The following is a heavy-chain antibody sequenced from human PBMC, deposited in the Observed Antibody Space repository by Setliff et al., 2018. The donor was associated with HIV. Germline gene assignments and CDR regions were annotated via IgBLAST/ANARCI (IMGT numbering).Heavy chain of an antibody. J-gene: IGHJ3*02. CDR3: ARAPHRGFWSGYYDAFDI. D-gene: IGHD3-3*01. CDR2: INTDTGSP. V-gene: IGHV7-4-1*02. CDR1: GYTFNTYS. Sequence: GASVKVSCKASGYTFNTYSINWVRQAPGQGLEWMGWINTDTGSPTYAQGVTGHFVFSLDTSVSTAYLQISSLKAEDTAVYYCARAPHRGFWSGYYDAFDIWGQGTMVTVSS.